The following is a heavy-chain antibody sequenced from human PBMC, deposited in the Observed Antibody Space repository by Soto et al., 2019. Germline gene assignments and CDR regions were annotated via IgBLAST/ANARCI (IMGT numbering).Heavy chain of an antibody. J-gene: IGHJ4*02. D-gene: IGHD2-21*02. CDR2: IVVGSGNT. CDR1: GFTFFTSA. CDR3: AADPYCGGDCYFDY. V-gene: IGHV1-58*01. Sequence: ASVKVSCKASGFTFFTSAVQWVRQARGQGLEWIGWIVVGSGNTNYAQKFQERVTITMDMSTNTAYMELTSLRTEDTAVYYCAADPYCGGDCYFDYWGQGIMVTVSS.